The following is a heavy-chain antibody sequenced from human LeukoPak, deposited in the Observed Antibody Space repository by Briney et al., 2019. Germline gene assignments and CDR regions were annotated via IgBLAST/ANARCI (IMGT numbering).Heavy chain of an antibody. V-gene: IGHV3-21*01. CDR2: ISSSSSYI. Sequence: GGSLRLSCAASGFTFSSYSMNWVRQAPGKGLEWVSSISSSSSYIYYADSVKGRFTISRDNAKNSLYLQMNSPRAEDTAVYYCARSLSRIQLWDFDYWGQGTLVTVSS. CDR3: ARSLSRIQLWDFDY. J-gene: IGHJ4*02. D-gene: IGHD5-18*01. CDR1: GFTFSSYS.